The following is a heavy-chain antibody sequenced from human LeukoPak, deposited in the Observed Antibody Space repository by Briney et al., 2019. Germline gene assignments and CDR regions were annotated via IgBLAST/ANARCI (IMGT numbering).Heavy chain of an antibody. J-gene: IGHJ4*02. CDR1: GGSIGSYY. D-gene: IGHD6-19*01. CDR2: IYYSGST. CDR3: ARNTWQWLAFDD. Sequence: SETLSLTCTVSGGSIGSYYWTWIRQPPGKGLEWIGYIYYSGSTTYNPSLQSRVTMSVDTSTNKISLKMTSVTAADTAIYYCARNTWQWLAFDDWGQGTQVTISS. V-gene: IGHV4-59*12.